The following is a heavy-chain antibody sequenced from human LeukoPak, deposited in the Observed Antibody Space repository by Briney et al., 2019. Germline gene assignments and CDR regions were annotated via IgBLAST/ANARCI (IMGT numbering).Heavy chain of an antibody. D-gene: IGHD6-25*01. V-gene: IGHV3-23*01. J-gene: IGHJ4*02. CDR2: ISGSGGGT. CDR3: TKASATVCPNYFDS. Sequence: GGSLRLSCAASGFTFSSYAMSWVRHTSGKGLQWLSAISGSGGGTNYADSVKGRFTISRDNSKNILYLQMNSLGAEDTAIYYCTKASATVCPNYFDSWGQGTLVTVSS. CDR1: GFTFSSYA.